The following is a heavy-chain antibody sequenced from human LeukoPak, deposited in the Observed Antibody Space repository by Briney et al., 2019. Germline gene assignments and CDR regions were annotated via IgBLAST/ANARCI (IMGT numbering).Heavy chain of an antibody. D-gene: IGHD5-12*01. V-gene: IGHV3-48*02. Sequence: GGSLRLSCAASGFTFSSYSMNWVRQAPGKGLEWVSYISTSSRTIYYADSVKGRFTISRDNAKNSLYLQMNSLRDEGTAVYYCARDSEYSGYDLGGDFDYWGQGTLVTVSS. CDR2: ISTSSRTI. CDR3: ARDSEYSGYDLGGDFDY. J-gene: IGHJ4*02. CDR1: GFTFSSYS.